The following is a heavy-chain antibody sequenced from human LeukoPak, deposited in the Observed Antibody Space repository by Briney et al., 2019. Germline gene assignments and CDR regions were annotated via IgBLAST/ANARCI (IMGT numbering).Heavy chain of an antibody. D-gene: IGHD3-22*01. CDR3: AKDLYDSSGYYYVPFDY. J-gene: IGHJ4*02. CDR1: GFTFDDYA. Sequence: GGSLRLSCAASGFTFDDYAMHWVRQAPGKGLEWVSLISGDGGSTYYADSVKGRFTISRENSKNSLYLQMNSLRTEDTALYYCAKDLYDSSGYYYVPFDYWGQGTLVTVSS. CDR2: ISGDGGST. V-gene: IGHV3-43*02.